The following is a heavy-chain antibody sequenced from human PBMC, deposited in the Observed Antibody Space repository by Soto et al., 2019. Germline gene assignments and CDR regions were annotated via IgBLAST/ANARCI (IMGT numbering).Heavy chain of an antibody. Sequence: PGGSPRLSCEASGVTLAIYGMHWVGQGPGKGLEWVAVIWYDGSNKYYADSVKGRFTISRDNSKNTLYLQMNSLRAEDTAVYYCASQLYYDSSGYYVVYWGHGTLVTVSS. CDR3: ASQLYYDSSGYYVVY. CDR2: IWYDGSNK. D-gene: IGHD3-22*01. V-gene: IGHV3-33*01. CDR1: GVTLAIYG. J-gene: IGHJ4*01.